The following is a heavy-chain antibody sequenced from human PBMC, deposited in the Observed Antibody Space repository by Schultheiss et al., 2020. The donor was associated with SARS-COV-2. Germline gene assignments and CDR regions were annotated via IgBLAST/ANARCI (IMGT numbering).Heavy chain of an antibody. CDR1: GGSISSYY. J-gene: IGHJ3*01. V-gene: IGHV4-39*07. CDR2: IHYRGST. CDR3: ASQSTMIRGVIIDAVDV. D-gene: IGHD3-10*01. Sequence: SETLSLTCTVSGGSISSYYWGWIRQPPGKGLEWIGSIHYRGSTYYNPSLKSRVTISVDKSKNQFSLKLSSVTAADTAVYYCASQSTMIRGVIIDAVDVWGQGTMVTVSS.